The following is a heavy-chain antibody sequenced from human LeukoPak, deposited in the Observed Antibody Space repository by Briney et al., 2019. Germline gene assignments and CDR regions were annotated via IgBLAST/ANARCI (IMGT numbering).Heavy chain of an antibody. CDR1: GFTFSTYS. V-gene: IGHV3-48*04. CDR2: ISSSGSII. D-gene: IGHD1-7*01. J-gene: IGHJ4*02. CDR3: ARELSGTTSYYFDY. Sequence: GGSLRLSCAASGFTFSTYSMNWVRQAPGKGLEWVSYISSSGSIIFYADSVKGRFTISRDNAKNSLYLQMNSLRVEDTAVYYCARELSGTTSYYFDYWGQGTLVTVSS.